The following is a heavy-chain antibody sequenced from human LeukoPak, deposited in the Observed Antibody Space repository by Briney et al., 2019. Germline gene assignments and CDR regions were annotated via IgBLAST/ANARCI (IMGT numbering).Heavy chain of an antibody. D-gene: IGHD4-11*01. CDR2: IIPIFGTA. V-gene: IGHV1-69*05. CDR3: ARTTGGSEFDY. J-gene: IGHJ4*02. Sequence: SVKVFCKASGYTFTSYGISWVRQAPGQGLEWMGGIIPIFGTANYAQKFQGRVTITTDESTSTAYMELSSLRSEDTAVYYCARTTGGSEFDYWGQGTLVTVSS. CDR1: GYTFTSYG.